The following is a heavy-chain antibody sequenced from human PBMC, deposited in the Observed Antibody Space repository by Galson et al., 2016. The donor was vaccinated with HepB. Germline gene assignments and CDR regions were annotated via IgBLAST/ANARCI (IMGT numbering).Heavy chain of an antibody. D-gene: IGHD3/OR15-3a*01. Sequence: SLRLSCATSGFTFSNYAMNWVRQAPGKGLDWVSAIRSSDGYTNYAESVKGRFTVSRDNSKNTLYLQMDSLRAEDTAIYSCAKSVSAKSRGIFGLTRYFDSDRNVWGHRTTVTGSS. J-gene: IGHJ6*02. CDR2: IRSSDGYT. CDR1: GFTFSNYA. CDR3: AKSVSAKSRGIFGLTRYFDSDRNV. V-gene: IGHV3-23*01.